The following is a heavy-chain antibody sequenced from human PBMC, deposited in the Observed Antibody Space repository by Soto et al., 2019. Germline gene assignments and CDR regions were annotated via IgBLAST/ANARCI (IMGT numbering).Heavy chain of an antibody. CDR1: GFTFSSYA. D-gene: IGHD1-26*01. CDR2: ISGSGGST. V-gene: IGHV3-23*01. CDR3: ARRGSGSYYDY. J-gene: IGHJ4*02. Sequence: EVQLLESGGGLEQPGGSLRLSCATSGFTFSSYAMRWVRQAPVKGLEWVSAISGSGGSTYYADSVKGRFTISRDNSKNTLYLQMNSLRAEDTAVYYCARRGSGSYYDYWGQGTLVTVSS.